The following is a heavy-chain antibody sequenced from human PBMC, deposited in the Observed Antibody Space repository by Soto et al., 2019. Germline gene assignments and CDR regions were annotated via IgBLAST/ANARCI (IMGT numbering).Heavy chain of an antibody. CDR2: ISGSGGVT. CDR1: GFTFKNYD. Sequence: EVELLESGGGLVQPGGSLRLSYVASGFTFKNYDMRWIRQAPGKGLERVSGISGSGGVTYYADSVKGRFTISRDNSKNTLYLQMNSLRAEDTAIYYCAKNRQFRSYYESAGHYDNWGQGTLVTVSS. CDR3: AKNRQFRSYYESAGHYDN. J-gene: IGHJ4*02. D-gene: IGHD3-10*01. V-gene: IGHV3-23*01.